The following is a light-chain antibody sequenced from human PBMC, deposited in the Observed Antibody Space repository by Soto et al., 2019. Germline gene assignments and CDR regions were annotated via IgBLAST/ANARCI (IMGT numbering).Light chain of an antibody. CDR3: CSYAGSLDV. J-gene: IGLJ1*01. Sequence: QSVLTQPASVSGSPGQSITISCTGTSSDVGGYNYVSWSQQHPGKAPKLMIYEGSKRPSGVSNRFSGSKSGNTASLTISGLQAEDEADYYCCSYAGSLDVFGTGNKVTVL. CDR1: SSDVGGYNY. V-gene: IGLV2-23*01. CDR2: EGS.